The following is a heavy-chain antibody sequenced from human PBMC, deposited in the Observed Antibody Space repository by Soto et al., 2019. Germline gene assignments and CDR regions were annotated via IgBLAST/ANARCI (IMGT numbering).Heavy chain of an antibody. CDR2: SSAYNGNT. V-gene: IGHV1-18*01. CDR1: GYTFTSYG. J-gene: IGHJ6*02. D-gene: IGHD3-22*01. Sequence: ASVKVSCKASGYTFTSYGISWVRQAPGQGLERMGWSSAYNGNTNYAQKLQGSVTMTTDTSTSTAYMELRSLRSDDTAVYYCARDLHYDSSGYYYGMDVWGQETTVTVSS. CDR3: ARDLHYDSSGYYYGMDV.